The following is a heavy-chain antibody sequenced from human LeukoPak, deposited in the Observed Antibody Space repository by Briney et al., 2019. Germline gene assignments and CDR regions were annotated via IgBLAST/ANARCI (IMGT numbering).Heavy chain of an antibody. D-gene: IGHD5-24*01. CDR2: IYTSGST. CDR3: ARVSRWLQEYYFDY. V-gene: IGHV4-4*07. CDR1: GGSISSYY. J-gene: IGHJ4*02. Sequence: SETLSLTCTVSGGSISSYYWSWIRQPAGKGLEWIGRIYTSGSTNYNPSLKSRVTMSVDTSKNQFSLKLSSVTAADTAVYYCARVSRWLQEYYFDYWGQGTLVTVSS.